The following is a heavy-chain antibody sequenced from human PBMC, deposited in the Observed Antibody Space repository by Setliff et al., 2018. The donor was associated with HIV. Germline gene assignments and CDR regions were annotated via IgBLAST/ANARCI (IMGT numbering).Heavy chain of an antibody. J-gene: IGHJ6*03. CDR2: INHTGST. CDR3: ARGRLAAAASRRQFDYCYMDV. V-gene: IGHV4-34*01. D-gene: IGHD6-13*01. CDR1: GGSFSGYC. Sequence: SETLSLTCAVYGGSFSGYCWSWIRQPPGKGLEWIGEINHTGSTNYNPSLKSRVTISVDTSKNQFSLKLNSVTAAGTAVYYCARGRLAAAASRRQFDYCYMDVWTKGTTVTVSS.